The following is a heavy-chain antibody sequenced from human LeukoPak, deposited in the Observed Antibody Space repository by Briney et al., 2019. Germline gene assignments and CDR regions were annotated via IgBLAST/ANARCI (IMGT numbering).Heavy chain of an antibody. CDR1: GGSISSGGYY. Sequence: KASQTLSLTCTVSGGSISSGGYYWSWIRQHPGKGLEWIGYIYYSGSTYYNPSLKSRVTISVDTSKNQFSLKLSSVTAADTAVYYCARDNTVVTPGWYFDLWGRGTLVTVSS. CDR2: IYYSGST. V-gene: IGHV4-31*03. D-gene: IGHD4-23*01. J-gene: IGHJ2*01. CDR3: ARDNTVVTPGWYFDL.